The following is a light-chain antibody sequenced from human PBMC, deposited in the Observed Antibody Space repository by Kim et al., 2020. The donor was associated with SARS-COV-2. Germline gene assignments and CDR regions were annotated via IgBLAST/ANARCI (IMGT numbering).Light chain of an antibody. J-gene: IGKJ2*01. CDR2: SMS. CDR1: QSVCSSC. CDR3: QQYGIAPPYA. V-gene: IGKV3-20*01. Sequence: SPGEWATLAGRARQSVCSSCLACDQQRPDHGTRLLIYSMSNRATGIPDRVSGSGSGTDFTLNISRLEPEGFTVYYSQQYGIAPPYAFGQGTTLEI.